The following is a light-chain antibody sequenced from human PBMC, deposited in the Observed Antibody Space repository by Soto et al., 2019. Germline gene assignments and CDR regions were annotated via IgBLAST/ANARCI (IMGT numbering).Light chain of an antibody. CDR3: QQSYSTPRWT. CDR1: QTVSSQ. V-gene: IGKV3-15*01. CDR2: DTS. Sequence: EIVLTQSPATLSVSPGESATLSCRASQTVSSQLAWYQQKPGQAPRLLIYDTSTRPTGVPARFSGSGSGTDFTLTISSLQPEDFATYYCQQSYSTPRWTFGQGTKVDNK. J-gene: IGKJ1*01.